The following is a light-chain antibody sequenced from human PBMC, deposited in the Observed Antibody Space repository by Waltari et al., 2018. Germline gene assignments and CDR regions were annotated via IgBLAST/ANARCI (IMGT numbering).Light chain of an antibody. CDR2: SNN. CDR3: ATWDDSLNGL. V-gene: IGLV1-44*01. J-gene: IGLJ2*01. CDR1: SSNIGSKS. Sequence: QSVLTQPPSASGTPGQMVSISCSGSSSNIGSKSVNWYQQVPGTAPKLLIYSNNQRPSGVPDRFSGSKSGTSASLAISGLQSEDEAYYYCATWDDSLNGLFGGGTKLTVL.